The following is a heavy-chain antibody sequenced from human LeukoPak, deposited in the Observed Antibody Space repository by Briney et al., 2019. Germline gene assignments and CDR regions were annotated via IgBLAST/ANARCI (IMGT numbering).Heavy chain of an antibody. Sequence: ASVKVSCKASGYTFTSYDINWVRQATGQGLEWMGWMNPNSGNTGYAQKFQGRVTMTRNTSISTAYMELSSLRSEDTAVYYCAREPVRAAAGSQLYYYGMDVWGQGTTVTVSS. V-gene: IGHV1-8*01. D-gene: IGHD6-13*01. CDR3: AREPVRAAAGSQLYYYGMDV. CDR2: MNPNSGNT. CDR1: GYTFTSYD. J-gene: IGHJ6*02.